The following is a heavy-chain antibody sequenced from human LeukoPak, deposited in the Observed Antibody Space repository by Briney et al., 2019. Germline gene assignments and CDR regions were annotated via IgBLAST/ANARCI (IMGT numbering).Heavy chain of an antibody. CDR2: ISSRSSTI. V-gene: IGHV3-48*04. CDR1: GFTFSNYS. CDR3: AELGITMIGGV. J-gene: IGHJ6*04. D-gene: IGHD3-10*02. Sequence: GGSLRLSCAASGFTFSNYSMNWVRQAPGKGLEWVSYISSRSSTIYYADSVKGRFTISRDNAKNSLYLRMNSLRAEDTAVYYCAELGITMIGGVWGKGTTVTISS.